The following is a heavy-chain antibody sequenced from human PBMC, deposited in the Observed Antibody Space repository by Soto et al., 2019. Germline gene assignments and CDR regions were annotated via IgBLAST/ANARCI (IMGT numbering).Heavy chain of an antibody. Sequence: GASVKVSCKASGYTFTSYYMHWVRQAPGQGLEWMGIINPSGGSTSYAQKFQGRVTMTRDTSTSTVYMELSSLRSEDTAVYYCARVIRAYYYGMDVWGQGTTVTVS. CDR2: INPSGGST. D-gene: IGHD3-16*01. J-gene: IGHJ6*02. CDR3: ARVIRAYYYGMDV. CDR1: GYTFTSYY. V-gene: IGHV1-46*01.